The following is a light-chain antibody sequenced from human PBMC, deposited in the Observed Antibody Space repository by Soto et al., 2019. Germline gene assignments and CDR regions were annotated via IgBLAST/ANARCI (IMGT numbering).Light chain of an antibody. CDR2: EDN. CDR1: SGSIASHY. J-gene: IGLJ2*01. V-gene: IGLV6-57*04. CDR3: QSYHSGNVV. Sequence: NFMLTQPHSVSESPGKTVTSSCTRSSGSIASHYVQWYQQRPGSAPTPVIYEDNERPSGVPDRFSGSIDSSSNSASLTISGLKTDDEADYYCQSYHSGNVVFGGGTKLTVL.